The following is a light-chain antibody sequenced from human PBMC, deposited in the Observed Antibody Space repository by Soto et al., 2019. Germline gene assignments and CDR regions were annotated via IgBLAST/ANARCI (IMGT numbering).Light chain of an antibody. J-gene: IGKJ1*01. V-gene: IGKV4-1*01. CDR1: QSVFFNSNNKNY. CDR2: WAS. CDR3: QQYYNIPPT. Sequence: DIVMTQSPDSLAVSLGERATINCKSSQSVFFNSNNKNYLAWYQQKPGQPPKLRIYWASTRESGVPDRFSRSGSWTDFTLPISSLQAEDVAFYYCQQYYNIPPTFGQGTKLPI.